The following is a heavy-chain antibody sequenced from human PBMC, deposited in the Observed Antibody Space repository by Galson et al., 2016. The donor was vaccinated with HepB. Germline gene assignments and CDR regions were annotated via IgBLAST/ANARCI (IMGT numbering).Heavy chain of an antibody. CDR2: INHSGST. D-gene: IGHD3-10*01. Sequence: ETLSLTCAVYGGSFSDCYWSWIRQPPGKGLEWIGEINHSGSTYYNPSLKSRVTMSVNTSKNQFSLRLTSLTAADTAMYYCAIRPRRNPMVRGFFSSWFDPWGQGTLVTVSS. V-gene: IGHV4-34*01. CDR1: GGSFSDCY. J-gene: IGHJ5*02. CDR3: AIRPRRNPMVRGFFSSWFDP.